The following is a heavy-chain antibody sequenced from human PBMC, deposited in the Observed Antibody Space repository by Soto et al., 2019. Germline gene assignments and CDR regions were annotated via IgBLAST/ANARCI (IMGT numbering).Heavy chain of an antibody. D-gene: IGHD1-20*01. V-gene: IGHV3-30*04. CDR1: GITLSSYA. Sequence: ESGGGVVQPGTSLRLSCEASGITLSSYAMHWVRQGPGKGLEWVAVISSDGKNKYYADSVKGRFSISRDTSKNAMYLQVNSLRTEDTAVYYCAGGTPIISGTTGGYWGQGTLVTVSS. CDR3: AGGTPIISGTTGGY. J-gene: IGHJ4*02. CDR2: ISSDGKNK.